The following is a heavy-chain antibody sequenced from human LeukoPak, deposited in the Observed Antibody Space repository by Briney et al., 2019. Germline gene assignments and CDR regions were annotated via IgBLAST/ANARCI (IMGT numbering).Heavy chain of an antibody. CDR2: ISYDGSNR. V-gene: IGHV3-30*03. Sequence: GGSLRLSCAVSGFTFSSYGMHWVRQAPGKGLEWVAVISYDGSNRYYADSVKGRFTISRDTSKNTLYLQMNSLRAEDTAVYYCARDPYSSSWYYFDYWGQGTLVTVSS. CDR3: ARDPYSSSWYYFDY. J-gene: IGHJ4*02. CDR1: GFTFSSYG. D-gene: IGHD6-13*01.